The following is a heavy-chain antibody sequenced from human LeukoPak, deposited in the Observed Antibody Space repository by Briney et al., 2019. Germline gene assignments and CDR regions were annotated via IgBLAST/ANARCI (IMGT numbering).Heavy chain of an antibody. CDR1: GFTFSNYA. CDR3: ARDWAYYFDY. J-gene: IGHJ4*02. V-gene: IGHV3-30-3*01. CDR2: ISYAGSNK. D-gene: IGHD3-16*01. Sequence: GGSLRLSCAASGFTFSNYAMHWVRQAPGKGLEWVAGISYAGSNKYYTDSVKGRFTVSRDDSKHTLYLQMNSLRAEDTAMYYCARDWAYYFDYWGQGTLVTVSP.